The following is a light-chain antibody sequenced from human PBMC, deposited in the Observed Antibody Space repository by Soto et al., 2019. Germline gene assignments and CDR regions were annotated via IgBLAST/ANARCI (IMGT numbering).Light chain of an antibody. CDR2: AAS. V-gene: IGKV1-39*01. CDR3: QQSYSTLSIT. Sequence: DIQMTQSPSSLSASEGDRVTITCRASQSISSYLNWYQQKPGKAPKLLIYAASSLQSGAPSRFSGSGSGTDFTLTISSLQPEDFATYYCQQSYSTLSITFGQGTRLEIK. CDR1: QSISSY. J-gene: IGKJ5*01.